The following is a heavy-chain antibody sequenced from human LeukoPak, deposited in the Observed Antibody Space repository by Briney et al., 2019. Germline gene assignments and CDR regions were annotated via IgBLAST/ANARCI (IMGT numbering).Heavy chain of an antibody. D-gene: IGHD1-26*01. Sequence: SETLSLTCTVSGGSISNYYWSWIRQPPGKGLEWIGYIYDSGSTNYNPSLKSRVSISVDTSKNQFSLKLSSVTAADTAVYYCARDGTSRSIQHWGQGALVTVSS. CDR2: IYDSGST. CDR3: ARDGTSRSIQH. V-gene: IGHV4-59*01. CDR1: GGSISNYY. J-gene: IGHJ1*01.